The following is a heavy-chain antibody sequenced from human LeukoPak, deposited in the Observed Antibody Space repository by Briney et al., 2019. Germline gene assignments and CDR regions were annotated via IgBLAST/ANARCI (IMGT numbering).Heavy chain of an antibody. D-gene: IGHD6-19*01. CDR3: ARNERAVVPRLVDY. CDR1: GYTFTGYY. CDR2: INPNSGGT. Sequence: ASVKVSCKASGYTFTGYYMHWARQAPGQGLEWMGWINPNSGGTNYAQKFQGRVTMTRDTSISTAYMELSRLRSDDTAVYYCARNERAVVPRLVDYWGQGTLVTVSS. J-gene: IGHJ4*02. V-gene: IGHV1-2*02.